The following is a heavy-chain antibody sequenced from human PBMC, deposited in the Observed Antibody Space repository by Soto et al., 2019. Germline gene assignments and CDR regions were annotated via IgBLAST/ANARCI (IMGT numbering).Heavy chain of an antibody. CDR2: INPNSGGT. Sequence: ASVKVSCKASGYTFTGYYMHWVRQAPGQGLEWMGWINPNSGGTNYAQKFQGWVTMTRDTSISTAYMELSRLRSDDTAVYYCARVRSMLRGLYGRDVWGQGTTVTVPS. D-gene: IGHD3-10*02. J-gene: IGHJ6*02. CDR3: ARVRSMLRGLYGRDV. CDR1: GYTFTGYY. V-gene: IGHV1-2*04.